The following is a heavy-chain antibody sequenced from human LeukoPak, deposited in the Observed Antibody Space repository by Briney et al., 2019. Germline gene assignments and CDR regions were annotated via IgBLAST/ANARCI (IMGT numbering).Heavy chain of an antibody. V-gene: IGHV3-23*01. Sequence: GGTLRLSCAASGFTFSGYGMSWVRQAPGKGLEWVSAISGSGGSTYYADSVKGRFTISRDNSKNTLYLQMNSLRAEDTAVYYCAKPLYSGYDFDYWGQGTPVTVSS. CDR3: AKPLYSGYDFDY. J-gene: IGHJ4*02. CDR2: ISGSGGST. D-gene: IGHD5-12*01. CDR1: GFTFSGYG.